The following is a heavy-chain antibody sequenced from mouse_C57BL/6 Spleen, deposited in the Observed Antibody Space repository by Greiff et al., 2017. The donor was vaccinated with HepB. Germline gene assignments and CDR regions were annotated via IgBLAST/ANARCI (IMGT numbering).Heavy chain of an antibody. J-gene: IGHJ2*01. Sequence: VQLQQSGPELVKPGASVKISCKASGYTFTDYYMNWVKQSHGKSLEWIGDINPNNGGTSYNQKFKGKATLTVDKSSSTAYMELRSLTSEDSAVYYCATTEWGLRQRNYFDYWGQGTTLTVSS. CDR3: ATTEWGLRQRNYFDY. CDR1: GYTFTDYY. D-gene: IGHD2-4*01. CDR2: INPNNGGT. V-gene: IGHV1-26*01.